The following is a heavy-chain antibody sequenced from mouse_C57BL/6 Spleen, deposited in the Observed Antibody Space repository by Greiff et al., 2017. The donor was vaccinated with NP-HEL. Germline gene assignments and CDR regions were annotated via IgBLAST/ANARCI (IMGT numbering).Heavy chain of an antibody. D-gene: IGHD2-1*01. CDR1: GFTFSSYT. CDR2: ISGGGGNT. Sequence: EVKLVESGGGLVKPGGSLKLSCAASGFTFSSYTMSWVRQTPEKRLEWVATISGGGGNTYYPDSVKGRFTISRDNAKNTLYLQMSSLRSEDTALYYCARHEGNWFAYWGQGTLVTVSA. J-gene: IGHJ3*01. CDR3: ARHEGNWFAY. V-gene: IGHV5-9*01.